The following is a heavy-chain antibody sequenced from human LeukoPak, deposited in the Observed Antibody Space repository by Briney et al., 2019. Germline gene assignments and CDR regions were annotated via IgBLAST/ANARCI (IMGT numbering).Heavy chain of an antibody. CDR3: ARDREYYDSSGYYYGRTYYYYYYMDV. J-gene: IGHJ6*03. D-gene: IGHD3-22*01. Sequence: SSETLSLICSVSGGSMSSYYWSWIRQPPGKGLEWIGRIYTSGSTNYNPSLKSRVTISVDTSKNQFSLKLSSVTAADTAVYYCARDREYYDSSGYYYGRTYYYYYYMDVWGKGTTVTVSS. CDR1: GGSMSSYY. V-gene: IGHV4-4*08. CDR2: IYTSGST.